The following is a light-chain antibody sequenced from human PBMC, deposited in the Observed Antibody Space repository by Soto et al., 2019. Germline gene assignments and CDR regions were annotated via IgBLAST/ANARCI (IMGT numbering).Light chain of an antibody. CDR3: GSWDSSLSAYV. Sequence: QSVLTQPPSVPAAPGQKVTISCSVSSSNIGGNSVSWYQQLPGTAPKLLIYDDNKRPSGIPDRFSGSKSGTSATLGITGFQTGDEADYYCGSWDSSLSAYVVGTATKVTV. CDR1: SSNIGGNS. V-gene: IGLV1-51*01. CDR2: DDN. J-gene: IGLJ1*01.